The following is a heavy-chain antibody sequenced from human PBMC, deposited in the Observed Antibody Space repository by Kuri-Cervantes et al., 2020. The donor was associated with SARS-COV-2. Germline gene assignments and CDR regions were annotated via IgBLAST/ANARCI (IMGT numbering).Heavy chain of an antibody. J-gene: IGHJ4*02. CDR2: MYYSGST. CDR3: ARLAIFGVVTDWDYYFDY. Sequence: GSLRLSCTVSGGSISSSSYYWGWIRQPPGKGLEWIGSMYYSGSTYYNPSLKSRVTISVDTSKNQFSLKLSSVTAADTAVYYCARLAIFGVVTDWDYYFDYWGQGTLVTVSS. CDR1: GGSISSSSYY. V-gene: IGHV4-39*01. D-gene: IGHD3-3*01.